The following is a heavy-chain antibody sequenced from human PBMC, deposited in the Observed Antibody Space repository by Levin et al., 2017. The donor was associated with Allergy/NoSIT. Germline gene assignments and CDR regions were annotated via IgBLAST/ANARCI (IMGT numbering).Heavy chain of an antibody. CDR1: GFTFGDYA. V-gene: IGHV3-49*03. J-gene: IGHJ4*02. D-gene: IGHD6-13*01. CDR2: IRSKAYGGTT. Sequence: GESLKISCTASGFTFGDYAMSWFRQAPGKGLEWVGFIRSKAYGGTTEYAASVKGRFTISRDDSKSIAYLQMNSLKTEDTAVYYCTRVPSIAAAGSRGGFDYWGQGTLVTVSS. CDR3: TRVPSIAAAGSRGGFDY.